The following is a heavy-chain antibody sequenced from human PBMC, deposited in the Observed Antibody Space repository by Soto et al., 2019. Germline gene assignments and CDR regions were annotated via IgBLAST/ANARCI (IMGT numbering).Heavy chain of an antibody. V-gene: IGHV1-69*13. J-gene: IGHJ6*02. CDR1: GGTFSSYA. Sequence: ASVKVSCKASGGTFSSYAISWVRQAPGQGLEWMGGIIPIFGTANYAQKFQGRVTITADESTSTAYMELSSLRSEDTAVYYCASAVRRKTAQPYYYYYGMDVWGQGTTVTVSS. D-gene: IGHD3-10*01. CDR2: IIPIFGTA. CDR3: ASAVRRKTAQPYYYYYGMDV.